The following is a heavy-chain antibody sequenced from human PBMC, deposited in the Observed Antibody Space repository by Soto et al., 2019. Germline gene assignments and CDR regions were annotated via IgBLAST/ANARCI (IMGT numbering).Heavy chain of an antibody. Sequence: QVHLQESGPGLVKPSQHLSLTCTVSGVSIRSGDYYWGWIRQPPGKGLEWNGYIYYSGSTYYNPSLESRVKISVDTPKNHFPVKLSSPSAADAAVYYWASVGGFRATTIDYWGQGTLVTVSS. D-gene: IGHD3-10*01. CDR2: IYYSGST. V-gene: IGHV4-30-4*01. CDR3: ASVGGFRATTIDY. CDR1: GVSIRSGDYY. J-gene: IGHJ4*02.